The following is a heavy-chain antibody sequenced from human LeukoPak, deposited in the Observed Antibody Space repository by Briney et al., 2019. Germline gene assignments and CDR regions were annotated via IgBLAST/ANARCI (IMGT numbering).Heavy chain of an antibody. D-gene: IGHD3-16*01. CDR3: AKDPYWGDEPFDY. CDR2: ISGSGGST. Sequence: VRXXPXKXLEWXXAISGSGGSTYYADSVKGRFTISRDNSKNTLYLQMNSLRAEDTAVYYCAKDPYWGDEPFDYWGQGTLVTVSS. J-gene: IGHJ4*02. V-gene: IGHV3-23*01.